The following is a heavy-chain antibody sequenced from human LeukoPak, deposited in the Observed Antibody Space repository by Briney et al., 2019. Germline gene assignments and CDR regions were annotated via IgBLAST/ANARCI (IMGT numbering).Heavy chain of an antibody. Sequence: GGSLRLSCAASGFTVSSNYMSWVRQAPGKGLEWVSVIYSGGSTYYADSVKGRFTISRDNSKNTLYLQMNGLRAEDTAVYYCARGSGLAAFDIWGQGTTVTVSS. J-gene: IGHJ3*02. CDR2: IYSGGST. CDR1: GFTVSSNY. CDR3: ARGSGLAAFDI. V-gene: IGHV3-53*01. D-gene: IGHD3-3*01.